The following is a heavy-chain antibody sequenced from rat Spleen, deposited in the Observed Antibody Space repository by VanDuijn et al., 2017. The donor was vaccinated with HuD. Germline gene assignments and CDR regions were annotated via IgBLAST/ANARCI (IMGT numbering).Heavy chain of an antibody. Sequence: EVQLVESGGGLVQPGRSLKLSCAASVFTFSYYGMHWIRQAPTKGLEWVAFISPSGGTTYYRDSVKGRFTISRDNAKSTLYLQVDSLRSEDTATYYCARHSSSYYVMDAWGQGASVTVSS. J-gene: IGHJ4*01. CDR1: VFTFSYYG. D-gene: IGHD1-2*01. CDR3: ARHSSSYYVMDA. V-gene: IGHV5-19*01. CDR2: ISPSGGTT.